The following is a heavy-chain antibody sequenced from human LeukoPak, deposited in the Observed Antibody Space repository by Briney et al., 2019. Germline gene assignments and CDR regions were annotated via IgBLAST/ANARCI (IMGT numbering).Heavy chain of an antibody. V-gene: IGHV3-53*01. CDR3: ARGGGSRRFSAFDI. CDR2: IYSGGST. CDR1: GFTVSSNY. J-gene: IGHJ3*02. Sequence: GGSLRLSCAASGFTVSSNYMSWVRQAPGKGLEWVSVIYSGGSTYYADSVEGRFTISRDNSKNTLYLQMNSLRAEDTAVYYCARGGGSRRFSAFDIWGQGTMVTVSS. D-gene: IGHD2-15*01.